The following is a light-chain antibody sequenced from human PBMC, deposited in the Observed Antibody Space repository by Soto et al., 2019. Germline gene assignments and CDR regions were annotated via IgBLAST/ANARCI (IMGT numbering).Light chain of an antibody. CDR1: QSLNSR. V-gene: IGKV1-5*01. J-gene: IGKJ1*01. CDR2: DAS. Sequence: DIQLTQSPSTLSSSVGDIVTLTCRAAQSLNSRLAWYQHRPGKAPRLLIYDASTLESGVPSRFSGSGSGTEFTLTISSLQPDDFATYYCQQFQTFGQGTKVDIK. CDR3: QQFQT.